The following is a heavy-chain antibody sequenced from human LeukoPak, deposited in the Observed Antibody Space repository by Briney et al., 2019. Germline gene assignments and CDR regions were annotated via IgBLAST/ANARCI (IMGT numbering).Heavy chain of an antibody. CDR2: ISSSSSYI. CDR3: AREVVDTAMVSAFDI. J-gene: IGHJ3*02. Sequence: GGSLRLSCAASGFTFSSYSMNWVRQAPGKGLEWVSSISSSSSYIYYADSVKGRFTISRDNAKNSLYLQMNSLRAEDTAVYYCAREVVDTAMVSAFDIWGQGTMVTASS. D-gene: IGHD5-18*01. V-gene: IGHV3-21*01. CDR1: GFTFSSYS.